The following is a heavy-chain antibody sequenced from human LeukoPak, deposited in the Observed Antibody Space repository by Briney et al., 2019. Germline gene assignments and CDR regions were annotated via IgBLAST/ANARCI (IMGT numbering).Heavy chain of an antibody. CDR1: GFTFSSYA. Sequence: PGGSLRLSCAASGFTFSSYAMHWVRQAPGKGLEWVAVISYDGSNKYYADSVKGRFTISRDNSKNTLFLQMSSLTVEDTAVYYCTTFVALRAFDVWGQGTMVTVS. CDR2: ISYDGSNK. D-gene: IGHD3-10*02. V-gene: IGHV3-30*14. J-gene: IGHJ3*01. CDR3: TTFVALRAFDV.